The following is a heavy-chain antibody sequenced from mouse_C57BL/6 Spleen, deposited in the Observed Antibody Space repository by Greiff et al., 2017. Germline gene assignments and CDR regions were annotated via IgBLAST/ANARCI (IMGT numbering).Heavy chain of an antibody. Sequence: QVHVKQPGAELVRPGSSVKLSCKASGYTFTSYWMDWVKQRPGQGLEWIGNIYPSDSETHYNQKFKDKATLTVDKSSSTAYMQLSSLTSEDSAVYYCARSSPDYYAMGYWGQGTSVTVSS. J-gene: IGHJ4*01. V-gene: IGHV1-61*01. CDR1: GYTFTSYW. CDR2: IYPSDSET. CDR3: ARSSPDYYAMGY. D-gene: IGHD1-1*01.